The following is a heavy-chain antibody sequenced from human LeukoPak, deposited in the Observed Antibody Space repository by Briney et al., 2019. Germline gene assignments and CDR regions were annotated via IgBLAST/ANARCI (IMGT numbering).Heavy chain of an antibody. CDR3: ARQVAGIGLYYFDY. CDR1: GDSIRSSAYY. V-gene: IGHV4-39*01. CDR2: MYFSGNT. J-gene: IGHJ4*02. Sequence: SKTLSLTCTVSGDSIRSSAYYWGWIRQPPGKGLQWIGSMYFSGNTDYNPSLKSRVTISIDTSKNQFSLKLTSVTAADTAVYYCARQVAGIGLYYFDYWGQGTLVTVSS. D-gene: IGHD6-19*01.